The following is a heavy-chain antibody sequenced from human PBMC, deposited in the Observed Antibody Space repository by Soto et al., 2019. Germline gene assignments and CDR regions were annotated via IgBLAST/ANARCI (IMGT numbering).Heavy chain of an antibody. J-gene: IGHJ6*03. V-gene: IGHV1-69*02. Sequence: SVKVSCKASGGTFSSYTISWVRQAPGQGLEWMGRIIPILGIANYAQKFQGRVTITADKSTSTAYMELSSLRSEDTAVYYCARVRAEYCSSTSCPPYFYMDVWGKGTTVTVSS. CDR2: IIPILGIA. D-gene: IGHD2-2*01. CDR1: GGTFSSYT. CDR3: ARVRAEYCSSTSCPPYFYMDV.